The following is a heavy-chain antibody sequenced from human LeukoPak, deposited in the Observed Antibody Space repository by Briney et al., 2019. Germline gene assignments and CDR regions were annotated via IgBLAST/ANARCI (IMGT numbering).Heavy chain of an antibody. D-gene: IGHD3-10*01. J-gene: IGHJ4*02. CDR1: GFTFSQYG. V-gene: IGHV3-23*01. CDR3: SKDRGGTLGDYFDY. CDR2: IGGSGGTT. Sequence: GGSLRLSCAASGFTFSQYGMHCVRQAPGMGLEWVSAIGGSGGTTYYADSVKGRFTISRDNSKNTLYLQMNSLRAEDTALYYCSKDRGGTLGDYFDYWGQGTLVTVSS.